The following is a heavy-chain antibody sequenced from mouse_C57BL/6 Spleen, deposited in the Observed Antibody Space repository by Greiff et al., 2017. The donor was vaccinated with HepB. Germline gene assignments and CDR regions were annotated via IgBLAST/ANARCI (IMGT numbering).Heavy chain of an antibody. CDR3: VRASYDYEQGSNYAMDY. J-gene: IGHJ4*01. Sequence: QVQLQQPGAELVKPGASVKLSCKASGYTFTSYWMHWVKQRPGRGLEWIGRIDPNSGGTKYNEKFKSKATLTVDKPSSTAYMQLSSLTSEDSAVYYGVRASYDYEQGSNYAMDYWGQGTSVTVSS. V-gene: IGHV1-72*01. CDR2: IDPNSGGT. CDR1: GYTFTSYW. D-gene: IGHD2-4*01.